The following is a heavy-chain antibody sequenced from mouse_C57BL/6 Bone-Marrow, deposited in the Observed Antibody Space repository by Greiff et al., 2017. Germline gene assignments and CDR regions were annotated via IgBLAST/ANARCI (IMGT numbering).Heavy chain of an antibody. CDR1: GYTFTSYW. V-gene: IGHV1-74*01. CDR2: IHPSDSDT. D-gene: IGHD1-1*01. J-gene: IGHJ2*01. CDR3: AAITTVVAKKIDYFDY. Sequence: VQLQQPGAELVKPGASVKVSCKASGYTFTSYWMHWVKQRPGQGLEWIGRIHPSDSDTNYNQKFKGKATLTVDKSSSTAYMQLSSLTSEDSAVYYCAAITTVVAKKIDYFDYWGQGTTLTVSS.